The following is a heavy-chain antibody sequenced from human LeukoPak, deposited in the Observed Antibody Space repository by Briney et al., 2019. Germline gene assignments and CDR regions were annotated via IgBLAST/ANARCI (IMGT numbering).Heavy chain of an antibody. D-gene: IGHD6-13*01. V-gene: IGHV4-34*01. CDR2: INHSGST. CDR3: ASGPGYSYYDY. Sequence: SETLSLTCAVYGGSFSGYYWSWIRQPPGKGLEWIGEINHSGSTNYNPSLKSRVTISVDTSKNQFSLKLSSVTAADTAMYYCASGPGYSYYDYWGQGTLVTVSS. CDR1: GGSFSGYY. J-gene: IGHJ4*02.